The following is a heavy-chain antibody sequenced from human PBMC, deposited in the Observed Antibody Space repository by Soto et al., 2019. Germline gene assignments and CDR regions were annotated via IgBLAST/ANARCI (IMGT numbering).Heavy chain of an antibody. Sequence: PGGSLRLPCEASGFSFSSYAMSWVRQAPGKGLEWVSLISGNDGRTYYADSVKGRFTISRDNSKNTLELQMNSLSAEDTAVYYCAKYYDSSGVWDLDYWGQGPL. D-gene: IGHD3-22*01. CDR3: AKYYDSSGVWDLDY. CDR1: GFSFSSYA. CDR2: ISGNDGRT. J-gene: IGHJ4*02. V-gene: IGHV3-23*01.